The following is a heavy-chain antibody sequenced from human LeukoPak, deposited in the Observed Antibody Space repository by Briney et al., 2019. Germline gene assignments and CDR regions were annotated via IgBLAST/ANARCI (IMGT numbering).Heavy chain of an antibody. J-gene: IGHJ4*02. CDR2: MHGHDCAT. D-gene: IGHD3-10*01. CDR1: GFIFNKYA. CDR3: ARDDAVTGGYLDF. Sequence: GGSLRLSCVTSGFIFNKYAMSWARQTPGKGREWVARMHGHDCATYYPDSVRGRFTISRDTSKNTVFLQLNNLRGEDTAVYYCARDDAVTGGYLDFWGQGTLVSVSS. V-gene: IGHV3-23*01.